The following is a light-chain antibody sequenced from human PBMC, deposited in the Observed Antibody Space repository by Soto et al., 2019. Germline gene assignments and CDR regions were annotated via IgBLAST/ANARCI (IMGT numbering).Light chain of an antibody. V-gene: IGKV3-11*01. CDR1: QSVSSY. CDR2: DAS. CDR3: QQRSNWPVT. Sequence: EIVLTQSPATLSLSPGERATLSCRASQSVSSYLAWYQQKPGQAPRLLIYDASSRATGIPARFSGSGSGTDFTLTISGLEPEDFAVYYCQQRSNWPVTFGQGTRWIS. J-gene: IGKJ1*01.